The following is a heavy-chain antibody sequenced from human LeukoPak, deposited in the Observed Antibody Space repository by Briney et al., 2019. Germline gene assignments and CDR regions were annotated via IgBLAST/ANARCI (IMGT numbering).Heavy chain of an antibody. J-gene: IGHJ3*02. CDR3: AKDKIRYSSTSGAFDI. V-gene: IGHV3-23*01. CDR2: ISGSGGST. D-gene: IGHD6-13*01. CDR1: GFTFSSYA. Sequence: PGGSLRLSCAASGFTFSSYAMSWVRQAPGKGLEWVSAISGSGGSTYYADSVKGRFTISRDNSKNTLYLQMNSLRAGDTAVYYCAKDKIRYSSTSGAFDIWGQGTMVIVSS.